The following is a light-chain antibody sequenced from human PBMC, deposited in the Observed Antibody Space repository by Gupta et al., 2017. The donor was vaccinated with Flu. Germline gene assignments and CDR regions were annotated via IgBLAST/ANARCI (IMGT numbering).Light chain of an antibody. CDR2: AAS. CDR3: QQYYDYPHT. J-gene: IGKJ2*01. V-gene: IGKV1-8*01. CDR1: QRINTY. Sequence: AIRMTQSPSSLSASTGDRVTITCRASQRINTYLAWYQQQPGKAPNLLIYAASTSQSGVPSRFSGSGSGTDFTLTISRLQSEDVAIYYCQQYYDYPHTFGQGTKLAI.